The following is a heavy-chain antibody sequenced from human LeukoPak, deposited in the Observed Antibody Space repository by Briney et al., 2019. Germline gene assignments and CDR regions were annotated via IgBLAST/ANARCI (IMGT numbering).Heavy chain of an antibody. J-gene: IGHJ4*02. CDR3: AKGRPDYYDSSGYYYLDY. CDR1: GFTFSSYA. CDR2: ISASGDST. D-gene: IGHD3-22*01. V-gene: IGHV3-23*01. Sequence: GGSLRLSCAASGFTFSSYAVSWVRQAPGKGLEWVSAISASGDSTFYADSVKGRFTISRDNSKNTLYLQMNSLRAEDTAVYYCAKGRPDYYDSSGYYYLDYWGQGTLVTVSS.